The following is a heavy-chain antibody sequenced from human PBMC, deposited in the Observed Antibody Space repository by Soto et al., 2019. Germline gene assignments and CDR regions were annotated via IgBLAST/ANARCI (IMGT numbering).Heavy chain of an antibody. Sequence: GESLKISCAASGFTFSSYAMSWVRQAPGKGLEWVSAISGSGGSTYYADSVKGRFTISRDNSKNTLYLQMNSLRAEDTAVYYCAKDRIRSSFDYWGQGTLVTVSS. J-gene: IGHJ4*02. CDR1: GFTFSSYA. CDR3: AKDRIRSSFDY. CDR2: ISGSGGST. V-gene: IGHV3-23*01. D-gene: IGHD6-6*01.